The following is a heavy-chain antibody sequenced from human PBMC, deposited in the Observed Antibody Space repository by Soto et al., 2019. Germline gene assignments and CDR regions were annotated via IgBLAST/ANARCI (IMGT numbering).Heavy chain of an antibody. J-gene: IGHJ3*02. CDR2: IKQDGSER. D-gene: IGHD3-22*01. CDR1: VFTFGSYW. CDR3: ARAFYYDSSVGAFDI. V-gene: IGHV3-7*01. Sequence: GGCLRLACAASVFTFGSYWVSWVRQAPGKGLEWVANIKQDGSERYYVDSVKGRFTISRDNAKNSLYLQMNSLRAEDTAVYYCARAFYYDSSVGAFDIWGQGTMVTVSS.